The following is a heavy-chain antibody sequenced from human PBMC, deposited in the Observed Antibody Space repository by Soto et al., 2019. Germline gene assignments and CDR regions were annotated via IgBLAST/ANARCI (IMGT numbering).Heavy chain of an antibody. CDR1: GGSVRGSY. D-gene: IGHD2-8*01. CDR2: IIHSGST. CDR3: AREIMPLTNDWYFDL. V-gene: IGHV4-34*12. J-gene: IGHJ2*01. Sequence: SETLALTCAVYGGSVRGSYVSGIRQPPGKGLEWIGEIIHSGSTNYNPSLKSRVTISVDTSKNQFSLRLSSVTAADTAVYYCAREIMPLTNDWYFDLWGRGTLVTVSS.